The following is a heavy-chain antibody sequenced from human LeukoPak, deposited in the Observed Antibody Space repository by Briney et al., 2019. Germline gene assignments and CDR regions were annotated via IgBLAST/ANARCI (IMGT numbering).Heavy chain of an antibody. V-gene: IGHV4-34*01. CDR1: GGSFSGYY. D-gene: IGHD5-18*01. J-gene: IGHJ4*02. CDR2: INHSGST. Sequence: SETLSLTCAVYGGSFSGYYWSWIRQPPGKGLEWIGEINHSGSTNYNPSLKSRVTISVDTSKNQFSLKLSSVTAADTAVYYCARGRRSRSLGVQLWYSRYFDYWGRGTLVTVSS. CDR3: ARGRRSRSLGVQLWYSRYFDY.